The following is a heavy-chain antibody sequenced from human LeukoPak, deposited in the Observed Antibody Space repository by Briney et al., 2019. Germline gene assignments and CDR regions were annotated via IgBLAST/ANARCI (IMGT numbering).Heavy chain of an antibody. CDR2: INPNSGGT. D-gene: IGHD3-3*01. CDR3: ARPFLRGQNWIDP. Sequence: ASVKVSCKASGYTFTDYYIHWVRQAPGQGLEWMGRINPNSGGTNYPQKFQGRVTMTRDTSISTAYMELSSLRSDDTAIYYCARPFLRGQNWIDPWGQGTLVTVSS. V-gene: IGHV1-2*06. J-gene: IGHJ5*02. CDR1: GYTFTDYY.